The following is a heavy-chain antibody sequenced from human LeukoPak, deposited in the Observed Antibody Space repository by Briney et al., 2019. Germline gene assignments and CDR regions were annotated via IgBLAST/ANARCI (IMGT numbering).Heavy chain of an antibody. CDR1: GFTFSSYS. V-gene: IGHV3-30*18. D-gene: IGHD5-18*01. CDR2: ISYDGSNK. Sequence: GGSLRLSCAASGFTFSSYSMHWVRQAPGKGLEWVAVISYDGSNKYYADSVKGRFTISRDNSKNTLYLQMNSLRAEDTAVYYCAKSPRIQLWLLDYWGQGTLVTVSS. J-gene: IGHJ4*02. CDR3: AKSPRIQLWLLDY.